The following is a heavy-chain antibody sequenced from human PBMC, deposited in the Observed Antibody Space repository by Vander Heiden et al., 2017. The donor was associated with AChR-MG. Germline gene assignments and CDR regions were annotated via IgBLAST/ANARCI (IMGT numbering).Heavy chain of an antibody. J-gene: IGHJ3*02. CDR3: DALGGGGGIYDAFDI. CDR1: GGSISSSSYY. D-gene: IGHD2-15*01. Sequence: QLQLQESGPGLVKPSETLSLTCTVSGGSISSSSYYWGWIRQPPGKGLEWIGSIYYSGSTYYNPSLKSRVTISVDTSKNQFSLKLSSVTAADTAVYYCDALGGGGGIYDAFDIWGQGTMVTVSS. CDR2: IYYSGST. V-gene: IGHV4-39*01.